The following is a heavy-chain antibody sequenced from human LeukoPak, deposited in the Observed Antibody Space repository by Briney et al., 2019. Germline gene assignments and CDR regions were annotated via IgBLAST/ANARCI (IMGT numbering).Heavy chain of an antibody. CDR2: ISGSGDNT. Sequence: GGSLRLSCAASGFTFSSYAMSWVRQAPGKGLEWVSAISGSGDNTYYEDSVKGRFTISRDNSKNTLYLQMNTLRAEDTAVYYCAKDLVRYSSSSGFDYWGQGTLVTVSS. CDR1: GFTFSSYA. CDR3: AKDLVRYSSSSGFDY. D-gene: IGHD6-6*01. J-gene: IGHJ4*02. V-gene: IGHV3-23*01.